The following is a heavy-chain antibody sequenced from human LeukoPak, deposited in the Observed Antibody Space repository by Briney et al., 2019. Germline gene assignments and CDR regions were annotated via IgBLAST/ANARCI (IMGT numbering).Heavy chain of an antibody. V-gene: IGHV3-30*02. J-gene: IGHJ5*02. D-gene: IGHD2-21*02. Sequence: GGSLTLSCVASGYTFRRNGLHWVRQAPGKGLEWVAFIPYDGYKKSYLDSVKGRFTISRDNSKNTVYLQMSSLRAEDTALYYCTTDRNCGGGCSNWFDPWGQGTLVIVSS. CDR2: IPYDGYKK. CDR3: TTDRNCGGGCSNWFDP. CDR1: GYTFRRNG.